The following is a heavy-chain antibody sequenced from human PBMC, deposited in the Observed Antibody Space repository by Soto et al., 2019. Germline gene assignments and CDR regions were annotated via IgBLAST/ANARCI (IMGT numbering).Heavy chain of an antibody. CDR2: INSDGSST. Sequence: GGSLRLSCAASGFTFSRYWMHWVRQAPGKGLVWVSRINSDGSSTSYADSVKGRFTISRDNAKNTLYLQMNSLRAEDAAVYYCATSFYDILTGYYRDHYFDYWGQGTLVTVSS. CDR1: GFTFSRYW. CDR3: ATSFYDILTGYYRDHYFDY. D-gene: IGHD3-9*01. J-gene: IGHJ4*02. V-gene: IGHV3-74*01.